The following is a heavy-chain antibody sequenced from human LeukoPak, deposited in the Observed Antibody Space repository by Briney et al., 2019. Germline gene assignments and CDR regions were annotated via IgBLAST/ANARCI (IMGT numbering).Heavy chain of an antibody. D-gene: IGHD2-15*01. CDR1: GFTLSSYA. J-gene: IGHJ4*02. Sequence: GGSPRLSCADSGFTLSSYAMHCVRQASGEGLEWVGRIRSKAKSYATAYAASVKGRFTNSRDESKNTAYLQMNNLKTEDTAVYYCTRHAVAADYWGQGNLVTVSS. V-gene: IGHV3-73*01. CDR3: TRHAVAADY. CDR2: IRSKAKSYAT.